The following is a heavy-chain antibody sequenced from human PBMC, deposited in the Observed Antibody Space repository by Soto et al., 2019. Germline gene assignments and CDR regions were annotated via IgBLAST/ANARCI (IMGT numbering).Heavy chain of an antibody. J-gene: IGHJ4*02. V-gene: IGHV4-38-2*01. CDR1: GYSISSGFY. Sequence: SETLSLTCDVSGYSISSGFYWGWVRQPPGKGMEWIGSIRHDGNTYYNPSLTSRVTISVDTSKNQFYLNLRTVTAADTAVYYCAIVGVEVSGPIGDFDYWGQGTLVTVSS. CDR2: IRHDGNT. CDR3: AIVGVEVSGPIGDFDY. D-gene: IGHD2-15*01.